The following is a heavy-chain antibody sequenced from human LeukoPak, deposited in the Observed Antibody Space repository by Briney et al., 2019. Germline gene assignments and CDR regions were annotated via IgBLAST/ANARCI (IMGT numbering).Heavy chain of an antibody. CDR3: ARGRQLERQGDLFDY. V-gene: IGHV1-2*04. D-gene: IGHD1-1*01. CDR2: INPNSGGT. CDR1: GYTFTGYY. Sequence: ASVKVSCKASGYTFTGYYMHWVRQAPGQGLEWMGWINPNSGGTNYAQKFQGWVTMTRGTSISTAYMELSRLRSDDTAVYYCARGRQLERQGDLFDYWGQGTLVTVSS. J-gene: IGHJ4*02.